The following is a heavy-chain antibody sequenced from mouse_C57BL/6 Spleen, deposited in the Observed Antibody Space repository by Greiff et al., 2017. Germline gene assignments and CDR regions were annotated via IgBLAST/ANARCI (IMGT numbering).Heavy chain of an antibody. CDR3: ARSRDYDGFAY. J-gene: IGHJ3*01. Sequence: EVKLVESGAELVKPGASVKLSCTASGFNIKDYYMHWVKQRTEQGLEWIGWIDPEDGETKYAPKFQGQATITADTSSNTAYLQLSSLTSEETAVYYCARSRDYDGFAYWGQGTLVTVSA. CDR1: GFNIKDYY. V-gene: IGHV14-2*01. D-gene: IGHD2-4*01. CDR2: IDPEDGET.